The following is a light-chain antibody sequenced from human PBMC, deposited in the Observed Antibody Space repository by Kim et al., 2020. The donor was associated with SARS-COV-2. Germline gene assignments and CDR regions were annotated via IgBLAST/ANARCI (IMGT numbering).Light chain of an antibody. V-gene: IGLV1-51*01. CDR2: DNN. Sequence: QSVLTQPPSVSAAPGQKVTISCSGTSSNIGDNYVAWYQQLPGTAPKLLIYDNNKRPSGIRDRFSGSKSGTSASLGITGLQTGDEADYYCGTWDSSLTEVVFGGGTQLTVL. J-gene: IGLJ2*01. CDR3: GTWDSSLTEVV. CDR1: SSNIGDNY.